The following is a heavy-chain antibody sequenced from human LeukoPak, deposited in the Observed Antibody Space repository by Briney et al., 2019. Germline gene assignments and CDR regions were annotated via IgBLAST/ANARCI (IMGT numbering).Heavy chain of an antibody. J-gene: IGHJ4*02. CDR3: ARPTRGDTAMVNYFDY. V-gene: IGHV4-34*01. CDR2: INHSGST. D-gene: IGHD5-18*01. CDR1: GGSFSGYY. Sequence: PSETLSLTCAVYGGSFSGYYWSWLRQPPGKGLEWIGEINHSGSTNYNPSLKSRVTISVDTSKNQFSLKLSSVTAADTAVYYCARPTRGDTAMVNYFDYWGQGTLVTVSS.